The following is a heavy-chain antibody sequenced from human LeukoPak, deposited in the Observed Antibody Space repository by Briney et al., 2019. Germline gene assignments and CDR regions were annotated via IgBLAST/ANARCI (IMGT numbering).Heavy chain of an antibody. V-gene: IGHV3-11*01. CDR3: AREDYDFWSGYVDAFDI. CDR1: GFTFSDYY. D-gene: IGHD3-3*01. J-gene: IGHJ3*02. CDR2: ISSSGSTI. Sequence: GGSLRLSCAASGFTFSDYYMSWIRQAPGKGLEWVSYISSSGSTIYYADSVKGRFTIPRDNAKNSLYLQMNSLRAEDTAVYYCAREDYDFWSGYVDAFDIWGQGTMVTVSS.